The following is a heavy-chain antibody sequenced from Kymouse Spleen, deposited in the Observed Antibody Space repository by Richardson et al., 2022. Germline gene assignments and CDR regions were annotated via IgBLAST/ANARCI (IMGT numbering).Heavy chain of an antibody. CDR3: TRDPYDYGDYVNAFDI. CDR2: IRSKAYGGTT. J-gene: IGHJ3*02. CDR1: GFTFGDYA. V-gene: IGHV3-49*05. Sequence: EVQLVESGGGLVKPGRSLRLSCTASGFTFGDYAMSWFRQAPGKGLEWVGFIRSKAYGGTTEYAASVKGRFTISRDDSKSIAYLQMNSLKTEDTAVYYCTRDPYDYGDYVNAFDIWGQGTMVTVSS. D-gene: IGHD4-17*01.